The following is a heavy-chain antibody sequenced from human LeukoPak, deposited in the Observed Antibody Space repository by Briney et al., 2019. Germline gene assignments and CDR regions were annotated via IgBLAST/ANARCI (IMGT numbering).Heavy chain of an antibody. CDR2: IIPIFGTA. CDR1: GGTFSSYA. V-gene: IGHV1-69*13. D-gene: IGHD3-10*01. CDR3: ATNYYGSGIFDP. Sequence: SVKVSCKASGGTFSSYAISWVRQAPGQGLEWMGGIIPIFGTANYAQKFQGRVTITADESTSTAYMELSSLRSEDTAVYYCATNYYGSGIFDPWGQGTLVTVSS. J-gene: IGHJ5*02.